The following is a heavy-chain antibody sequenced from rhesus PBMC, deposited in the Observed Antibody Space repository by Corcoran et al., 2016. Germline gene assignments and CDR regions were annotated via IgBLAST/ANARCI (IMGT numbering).Heavy chain of an antibody. CDR3: ARAGIAAAGTAWYFDL. Sequence: QVQLQESGPGLVKPSQTLSLTCAISGDSVSSNSATWNWIRQSPSRGLEWLGRTSYRSKWYNDYAQSVQNRITINPDTSKNQFSLQLNSVTPEDMAVYYCARAGIAAAGTAWYFDLWGPGTPITISS. V-gene: IGHV6-1*01. CDR1: GDSVSSNSAT. CDR2: TSYRSKWYN. D-gene: IGHD6-25*01. J-gene: IGHJ2*01.